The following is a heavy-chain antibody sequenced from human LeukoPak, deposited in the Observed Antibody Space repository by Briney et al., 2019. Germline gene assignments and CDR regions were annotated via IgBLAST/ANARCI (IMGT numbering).Heavy chain of an antibody. J-gene: IGHJ6*02. V-gene: IGHV5-51*01. CDR3: ARLRRGAAADV. CDR2: IYPGDSDT. Sequence: GESLKISFQGSANRFKNYWIGLVRPMPGNGLEWMGIIYPGDSDTRYSASFQGQVTISADKSISTAYLQWSSLKASDTAMYYCARLRRGAAADVWGQGTTVTVSS. D-gene: IGHD6-13*01. CDR1: ANRFKNYW.